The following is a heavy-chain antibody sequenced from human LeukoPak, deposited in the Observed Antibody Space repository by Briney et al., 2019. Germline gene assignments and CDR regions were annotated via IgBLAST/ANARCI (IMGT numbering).Heavy chain of an antibody. CDR1: GGSISSGGYY. J-gene: IGHJ5*02. Sequence: SETLSLTCTVSGGSISSGGYYWSWIRQHPGKGLEWIGYIYYSGSTYYNPSLRSRVTISVDTSKNQFSLKLSSVTAADTAVYYCARAFRAVRGVIGWFDPWGQGTLVTVSS. V-gene: IGHV4-31*03. D-gene: IGHD3-10*01. CDR2: IYYSGST. CDR3: ARAFRAVRGVIGWFDP.